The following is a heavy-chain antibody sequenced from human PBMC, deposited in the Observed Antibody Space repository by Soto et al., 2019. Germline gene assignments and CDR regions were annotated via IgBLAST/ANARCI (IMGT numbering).Heavy chain of an antibody. J-gene: IGHJ6*03. CDR1: GFTFSNAW. V-gene: IGHV3-15*07. D-gene: IGHD5-18*01. CDR3: ARGRRYSYGRDTRRPNPSNYYYYMDV. Sequence: GGSLRLSCAASGFTFSNAWMNWVRQAPGKGLEWVGRIKSKTDGGTTDYIALVKGRFIISRDDSKNTLYLQMNSLKTEDTAVYYCARGRRYSYGRDTRRPNPSNYYYYMDVWGKGTTVTVSS. CDR2: IKSKTDGGTT.